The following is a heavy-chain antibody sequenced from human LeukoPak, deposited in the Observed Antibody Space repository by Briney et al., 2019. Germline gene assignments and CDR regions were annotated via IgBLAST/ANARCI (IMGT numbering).Heavy chain of an antibody. CDR3: ARGLRQLVRSWHY. CDR2: INHSGST. J-gene: IGHJ4*02. D-gene: IGHD6-6*01. V-gene: IGHV4-34*01. CDR1: GGSFSGYY. Sequence: SETLSLTCAVYGGSFSGYYWTWIRQPPGKGLEWIGEINHSGSTNYNPSLKSRVTISVDTSKNQFSLKLSSVTAADTAVYYCARGLRQLVRSWHYWGQGTLVTVSS.